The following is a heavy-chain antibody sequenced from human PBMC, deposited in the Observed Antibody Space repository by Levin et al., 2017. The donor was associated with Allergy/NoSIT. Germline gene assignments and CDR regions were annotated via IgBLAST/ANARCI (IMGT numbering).Heavy chain of an antibody. CDR3: ARQPSRYFDWLLPIDY. D-gene: IGHD3-9*01. J-gene: IGHJ4*02. Sequence: PSETLSLTCTVSGGSISSSSYYWGWIRQPPGKGLEWIGSIYYSGSTYYNPSLKSRVTISVDTSKNQFSLKLSSVTAADTAVYYCARQPSRYFDWLLPIDYWGQGTLVTVSS. CDR2: IYYSGST. V-gene: IGHV4-39*01. CDR1: GGSISSSSYY.